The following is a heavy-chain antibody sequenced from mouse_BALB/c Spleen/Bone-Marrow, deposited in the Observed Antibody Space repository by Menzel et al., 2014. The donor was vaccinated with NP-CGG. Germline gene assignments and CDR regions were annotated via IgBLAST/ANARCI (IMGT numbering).Heavy chain of an antibody. Sequence: QVQLQQSGAELVKPGASVKLSCKASGYTFTSYYLYWVKPRPGQGLEWIGEINPSNGGTNFNERFKSKASLTVDKSSSTAYMQLNSLTSEDSAVYYCTRRSLLSDYYSMDYWGQGTSVTVSS. J-gene: IGHJ4*01. V-gene: IGHV1S81*02. CDR3: TRRSLLSDYYSMDY. D-gene: IGHD2-10*01. CDR2: INPSNGGT. CDR1: GYTFTSYY.